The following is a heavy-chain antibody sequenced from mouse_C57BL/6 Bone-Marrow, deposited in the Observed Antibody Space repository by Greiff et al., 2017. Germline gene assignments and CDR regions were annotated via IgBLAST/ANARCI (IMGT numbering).Heavy chain of an antibody. J-gene: IGHJ1*03. Sequence: DVKLQESGGGLVKPGGSLKLSCAASGFTFSSYTMSWVRQTPEKTLQWVAAISGGGGNTYYPDSVKGRFTISRDNDKNILYLQMSSLRSEDTALYYCSRQVTTVLATKYFDVWGTGTTVTVSS. CDR2: ISGGGGNT. D-gene: IGHD1-1*01. CDR1: GFTFSSYT. V-gene: IGHV5-9*01. CDR3: SRQVTTVLATKYFDV.